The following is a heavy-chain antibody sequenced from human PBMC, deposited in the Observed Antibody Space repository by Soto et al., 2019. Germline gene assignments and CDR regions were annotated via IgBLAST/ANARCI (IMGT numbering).Heavy chain of an antibody. CDR1: GGSISSSSYY. V-gene: IGHV4-39*01. Sequence: SETMSLTCTVSGGSISSSSYYWGWIRQPPGKGLEWIGSIYYSGSTYYNPSLKSRVTISVDTSKNQFSLKLSSVTAADTAVYYCARLGPYSSSWSRFWGQGTLVTVSS. CDR2: IYYSGST. D-gene: IGHD6-13*01. CDR3: ARLGPYSSSWSRF. J-gene: IGHJ4*02.